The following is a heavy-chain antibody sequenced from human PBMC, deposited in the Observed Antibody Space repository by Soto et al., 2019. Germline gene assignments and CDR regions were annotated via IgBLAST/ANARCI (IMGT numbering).Heavy chain of an antibody. CDR3: ARGPFRPSAMDV. Sequence: SLKVSCKTSGDNFKKNFFTWVRQAPGQGLEWMGGTIPALGKTHYIEKFQGRVTITVDDATRTVYMEVRDLTSEDTAIYYCARGPFRPSAMDVWGQGTTVTVSS. CDR2: TIPALGKT. CDR1: GDNFKKNF. V-gene: IGHV1-69*10. D-gene: IGHD3-10*01. J-gene: IGHJ6*02.